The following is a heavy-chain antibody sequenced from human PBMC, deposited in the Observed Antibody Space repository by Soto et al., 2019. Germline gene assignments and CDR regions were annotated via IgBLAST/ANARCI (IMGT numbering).Heavy chain of an antibody. CDR1: GGTFSSYA. CDR3: ARGRGGNSAYWFDP. V-gene: IGHV1-69*13. CDR2: IIPIFGTA. D-gene: IGHD2-21*02. Sequence: SVKVSCKASGGTFSSYAISWVRQAPGQGLEWMGGIIPIFGTANYAQRFQGRVTITADESTSTAYMELSSLRSEDTAVYYCARGRGGNSAYWFDPWGQGTLVTVSS. J-gene: IGHJ5*02.